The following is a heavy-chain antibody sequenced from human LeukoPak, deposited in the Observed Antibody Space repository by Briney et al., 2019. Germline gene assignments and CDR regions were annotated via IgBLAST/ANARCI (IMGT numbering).Heavy chain of an antibody. Sequence: GGSLRLSCAASGFTVSSNYMSWVRQAPGKGLEWVSVIYSGGSTYYADSVKGRFTISRDNSKNTLYPQMNSLRAEDTAVYYCARGKSIVGASEAFDIWGQGIMVTVSS. V-gene: IGHV3-66*01. CDR2: IYSGGST. J-gene: IGHJ3*02. CDR1: GFTVSSNY. CDR3: ARGKSIVGASEAFDI. D-gene: IGHD1-26*01.